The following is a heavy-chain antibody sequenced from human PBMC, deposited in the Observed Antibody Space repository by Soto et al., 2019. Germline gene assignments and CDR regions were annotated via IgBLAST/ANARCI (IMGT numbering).Heavy chain of an antibody. CDR1: GFAFSTYS. Sequence: QLVESGGGLVQPGGSMRLSCAASGFAFSTYSMNWVRQAPGKGLEWVSYISFSSTTIYYADSVRGRFTISRDNAKNSLYLQMNTLRDEDTAVYYCARDNGMAGSFDPWGQGTLFTVSS. D-gene: IGHD2-8*01. CDR3: ARDNGMAGSFDP. V-gene: IGHV3-48*02. J-gene: IGHJ5*02. CDR2: ISFSSTTI.